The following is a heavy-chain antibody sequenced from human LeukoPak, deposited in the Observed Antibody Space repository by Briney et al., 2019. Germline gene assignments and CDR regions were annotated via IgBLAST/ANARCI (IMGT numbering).Heavy chain of an antibody. CDR1: GGSISCCH. CDR2: MHHSGSA. CDR3: ARLGGTARMDV. Sequence: SETLSLTCSVSGGSISCCHWIWMRQSPGKGLEWIGYMHHSGSASDNPSLKSRVTISLDTPKNQFSLKLSSVTADTAVYYCARLGGTARMDVWGQGTTVTVS. D-gene: IGHD3-16*01. V-gene: IGHV4-59*08. J-gene: IGHJ6*02.